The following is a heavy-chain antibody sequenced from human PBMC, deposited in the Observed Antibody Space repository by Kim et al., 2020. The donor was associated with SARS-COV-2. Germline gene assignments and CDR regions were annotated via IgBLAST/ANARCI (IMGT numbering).Heavy chain of an antibody. CDR1: GFTFSIFA. J-gene: IGHJ4*02. Sequence: GGSLRLSCAASGFTFSIFAMSWVRQAPGKGLEWVSVISSGGGSTYYADSVKGRFTISRDNSKNTLYLQMNSLRAEDTAVFYCAKGDTNARGSYYDYWGQGTLVTVSS. V-gene: IGHV3-23*01. D-gene: IGHD1-26*01. CDR3: AKGDTNARGSYYDY. CDR2: ISSGGGST.